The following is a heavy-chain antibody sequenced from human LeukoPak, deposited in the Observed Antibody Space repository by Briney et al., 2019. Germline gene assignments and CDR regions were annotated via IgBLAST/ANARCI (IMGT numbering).Heavy chain of an antibody. CDR1: GYTFTSYD. CDR2: MNPNSGNT. J-gene: IGHJ4*02. D-gene: IGHD1-26*01. CDR3: ASASRYSGRGYDIFDY. Sequence: ASVKVSCKASGYTFTSYDINWVRQATGQGLEWMGWMNPNSGNTGYAQKFQGRVTMTRNTSISTAYMELSSLRSEDTAVYYCASASRYSGRGYDIFDYWGQGTLVTVSS. V-gene: IGHV1-8*01.